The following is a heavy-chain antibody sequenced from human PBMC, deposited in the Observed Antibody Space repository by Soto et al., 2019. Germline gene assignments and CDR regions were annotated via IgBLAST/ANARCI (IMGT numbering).Heavy chain of an antibody. D-gene: IGHD4-17*01. CDR1: GYTFTSYA. CDR3: ARRTTVTPYFDY. V-gene: IGHV1-3*01. CDR2: INAGNGNT. Sequence: QVQLVQSGAEVKKPGASVKVSCKASGYTFTSYAMHWVRQAPGQRLEWMGWINAGNGNTKYSQKFQGRVTITRDTSASTAYMELSSLRSEDTAVYYCARRTTVTPYFDYWGQGTLVTVSS. J-gene: IGHJ4*02.